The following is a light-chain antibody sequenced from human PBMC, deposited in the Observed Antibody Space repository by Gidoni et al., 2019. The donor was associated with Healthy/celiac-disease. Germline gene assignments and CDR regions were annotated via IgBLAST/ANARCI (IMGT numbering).Light chain of an antibody. CDR3: QQYNSYSWT. CDR2: DAS. J-gene: IGKJ1*01. CDR1: QSISSW. Sequence: DIQMTQSPSTLSASVGDRVTITCRASQSISSWLAWYQQKPGKDPKLLIYDASSLESGVPSRFSGSGSGTEFTLTSSSLQPDDFATYYCQQYNSYSWTCGPXTKVEIK. V-gene: IGKV1-5*01.